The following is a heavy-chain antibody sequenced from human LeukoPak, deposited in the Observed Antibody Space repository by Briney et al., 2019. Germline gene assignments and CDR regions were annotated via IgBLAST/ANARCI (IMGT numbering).Heavy chain of an antibody. D-gene: IGHD6-25*01. Sequence: PGRSLRLSCTASGFTFGDYAMSWVCQAPGKGLEWVGFIRSKAYGGTTEYAASVKGRFTISRDDSKSIAYLQMNSLKTEDTAVYYCTSWCSGSGCPGPDAFDIWGQGTMVTVSS. CDR2: IRSKAYGGTT. J-gene: IGHJ3*02. V-gene: IGHV3-49*04. CDR3: TSWCSGSGCPGPDAFDI. CDR1: GFTFGDYA.